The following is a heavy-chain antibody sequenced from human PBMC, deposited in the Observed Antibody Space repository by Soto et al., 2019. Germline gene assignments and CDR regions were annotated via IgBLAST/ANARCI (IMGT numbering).Heavy chain of an antibody. CDR3: ARVRELENYYYYGMDV. J-gene: IGHJ6*02. V-gene: IGHV4-30-4*01. CDR1: GGSISSGDYY. CDR2: IYYSGST. D-gene: IGHD1-1*01. Sequence: SETLSLTCTVSGGSISSGDYYWSWIRQPPGKGLEWIGYIYYSGSTYYNPSLKSRVTISVDTSKNQFSLKLSSVTAADTAVYYCARVRELENYYYYGMDVWGQGTTVTVSS.